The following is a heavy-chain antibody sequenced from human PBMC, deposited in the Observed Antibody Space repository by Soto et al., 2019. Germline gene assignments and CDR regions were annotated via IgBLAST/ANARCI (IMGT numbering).Heavy chain of an antibody. CDR1: GFTFSSYG. D-gene: IGHD4-17*01. J-gene: IGHJ4*02. CDR2: ISYDGSNK. Sequence: QVQLVESGGGVVQPGRSLRLSCAASGFTFSSYGMHWVRQAPGKGLEWVAVISYDGSNKYYADSVKGRFTISRDNSENTLYLQMNSLRAEDTAVYYCAKDRAYGDEYFDYWGQGTLVTVSS. CDR3: AKDRAYGDEYFDY. V-gene: IGHV3-30*18.